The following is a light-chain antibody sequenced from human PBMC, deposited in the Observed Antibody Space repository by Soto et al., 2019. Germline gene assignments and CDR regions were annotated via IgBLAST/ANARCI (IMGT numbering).Light chain of an antibody. V-gene: IGKV1-16*02. J-gene: IGKJ2*01. Sequence: DIQMTQSPSSLSASVGDRVTVTCRASKGISLNLAWFQQKPGKAPKSLIYGASILQRVAKSKFSASGSGKNFSLTINSLQPEYDATYCCLQYEAYPYTFGHGTKLEIK. CDR3: LQYEAYPYT. CDR2: GAS. CDR1: KGISLN.